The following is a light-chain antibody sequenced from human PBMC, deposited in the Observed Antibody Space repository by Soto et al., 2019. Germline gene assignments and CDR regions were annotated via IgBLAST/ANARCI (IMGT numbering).Light chain of an antibody. CDR1: TGAVTSGHY. Sequence: QSVVSHEPSLTLSPGCTVTLTCGSSTGAVTSGHYPYWFQQKPGQAPRTLIYDTSNKHSWTPARFSGSLLGGKAALTLSGAQPEDEAEYYCLLSYSGDYYVFGTGTKVTVL. V-gene: IGLV7-46*01. J-gene: IGLJ1*01. CDR2: DTS. CDR3: LLSYSGDYYV.